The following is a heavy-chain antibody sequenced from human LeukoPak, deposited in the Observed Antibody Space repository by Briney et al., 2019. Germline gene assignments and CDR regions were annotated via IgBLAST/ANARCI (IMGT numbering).Heavy chain of an antibody. CDR1: GGSISSYY. J-gene: IGHJ5*02. CDR2: IYYSGST. D-gene: IGHD6-19*01. CDR3: ARDPGGSSGWYNWFDP. Sequence: PSEALSLTCTVSGGSISSYYWSWIRQPPGKGLEWIGYIYYSGSTNYNPSLKSRVTISVDTSKNQFSLKLSSVTAADTAVYYCARDPGGSSGWYNWFDPWGQGTLVTVSS. V-gene: IGHV4-59*01.